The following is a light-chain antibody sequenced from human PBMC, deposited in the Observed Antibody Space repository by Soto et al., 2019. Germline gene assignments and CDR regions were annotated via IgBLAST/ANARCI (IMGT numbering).Light chain of an antibody. CDR1: QSISSW. CDR3: QQYYSYSWT. V-gene: IGKV1-5*01. Sequence: DIQMTQSPSTLSASVGDRVTITCRASQSISSWLAWYQQKPGKAPKLLIYAASTLQSGVPSRFSGSGSGTDFTLTISCLQSEDFATYYCQQYYSYSWTSGQGTKVDIK. CDR2: AAS. J-gene: IGKJ1*01.